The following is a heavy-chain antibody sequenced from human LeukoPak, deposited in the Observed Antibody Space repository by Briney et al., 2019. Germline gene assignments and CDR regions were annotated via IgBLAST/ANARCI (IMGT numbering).Heavy chain of an antibody. Sequence: SETLSLTCTVSGGSISSDSDYWGWIRQSPGKGLEWIGSIYYGGSTYYNPSLKSRVRISVDTSKNQFSLKLSSVTAADTAVYYCARHTDLIGYCSGGSCFFDYWGQGTLVTVSS. CDR1: GGSISSDSDY. J-gene: IGHJ4*02. D-gene: IGHD2-15*01. V-gene: IGHV4-39*07. CDR3: ARHTDLIGYCSGGSCFFDY. CDR2: IYYGGST.